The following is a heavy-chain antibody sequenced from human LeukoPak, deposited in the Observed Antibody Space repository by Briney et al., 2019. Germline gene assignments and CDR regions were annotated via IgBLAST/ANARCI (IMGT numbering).Heavy chain of an antibody. CDR2: IYYSGGT. V-gene: IGHV4-59*08. Sequence: SETLSLTCTVSGGSISNYYWSWIRQPPGKGLEWIGYIYYSGGTNYNPFLKSRVTISVDTSKNQFSLKLSSVTAADTAVYYCAGGDGYRYYYGMDVWGQGTTVTVSS. D-gene: IGHD5-18*01. CDR1: GGSISNYY. CDR3: AGGDGYRYYYGMDV. J-gene: IGHJ6*02.